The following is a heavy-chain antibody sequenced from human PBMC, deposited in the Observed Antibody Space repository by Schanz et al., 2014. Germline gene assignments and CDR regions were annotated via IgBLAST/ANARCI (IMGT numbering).Heavy chain of an antibody. J-gene: IGHJ6*02. CDR3: VRDAGWAFGDYHGMDV. D-gene: IGHD3-10*01. Sequence: QVQLVQSAPEVKKPGASVKVSCKASGYSFTTYGLNWVRQAPGQGPEWMGWISVYHGHTNYAEKVHGRVTMTTDTATSTAYMELRSLISDDTAVYYCVRDAGWAFGDYHGMDVWGRGTSVTVSS. CDR1: GYSFTTYG. V-gene: IGHV1-18*01. CDR2: ISVYHGHT.